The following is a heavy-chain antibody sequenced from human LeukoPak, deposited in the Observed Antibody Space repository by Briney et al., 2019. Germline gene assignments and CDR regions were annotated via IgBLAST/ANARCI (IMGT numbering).Heavy chain of an antibody. J-gene: IGHJ4*02. D-gene: IGHD3-22*01. V-gene: IGHV1-69*04. CDR3: ARERADSSGYYIFGY. CDR1: GGTFSSYA. CDR2: IIPIFGIA. Sequence: AASVKVSCKASGGTFSSYAISWVRQAPGQGLEWMGRIIPIFGIANYAQKFQGRVTITADKSTSTAYMELSSLRSEDTAVYYCARERADSSGYYIFGYWGQGTLVTVSS.